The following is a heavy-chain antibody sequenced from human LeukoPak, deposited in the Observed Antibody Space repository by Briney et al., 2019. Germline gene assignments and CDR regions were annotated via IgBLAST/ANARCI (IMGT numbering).Heavy chain of an antibody. V-gene: IGHV4-61*02. CDR2: IYTSGST. Sequence: SQTLSLTCTVSGGSISSGSYYWSWLRQPAGNGLEWIGRIYTSGSTNYNPSLKSRVTISVDTSKNQFSLKLRSVTAADTAVYYCARTVSSWYGAYYMDVWGKGTTVTVSS. CDR1: GGSISSGSYY. CDR3: ARTVSSWYGAYYMDV. J-gene: IGHJ6*03. D-gene: IGHD6-13*01.